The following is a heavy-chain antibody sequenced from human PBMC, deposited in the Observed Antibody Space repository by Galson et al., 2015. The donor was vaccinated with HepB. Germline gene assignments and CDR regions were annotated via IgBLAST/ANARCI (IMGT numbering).Heavy chain of an antibody. V-gene: IGHV3-21*01. J-gene: IGHJ4*02. CDR2: ISSSSSYI. CDR1: GFTLSSYS. D-gene: IGHD6-13*01. Sequence: SLRLSCAASGFTLSSYSMNWVRQAPGKGLEWVSSISSSSSYIYYADSVKGRFTISRDNAKSSLYLQMNSLRAEDTAVYYCARVTMTSIAAAGDWGQGTLVTVSS. CDR3: ARVTMTSIAAAGD.